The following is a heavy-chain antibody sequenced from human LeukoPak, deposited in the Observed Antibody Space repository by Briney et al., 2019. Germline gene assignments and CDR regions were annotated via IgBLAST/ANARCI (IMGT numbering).Heavy chain of an antibody. CDR3: ARMTGQWLVIAYFDY. V-gene: IGHV1-2*02. D-gene: IGHD6-19*01. Sequence: ASVKVSCEASGYTFTGYYMHWVRQAPGQGLEWMGWINPNSGGTNYAQKFQGRVTMTRDTSISTAYMELSRLRSDDTAVYYCARMTGQWLVIAYFDYWGQGTLVTVSS. CDR1: GYTFTGYY. CDR2: INPNSGGT. J-gene: IGHJ4*02.